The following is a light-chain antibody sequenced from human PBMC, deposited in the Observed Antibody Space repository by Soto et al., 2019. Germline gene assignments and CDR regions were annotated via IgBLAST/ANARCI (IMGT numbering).Light chain of an antibody. CDR3: QQYGRTAWT. CDR1: QIISTNF. V-gene: IGKV3-20*01. CDR2: GAS. Sequence: EIVLTQSPGTLSLSPGEGATRSCRASQIISTNFFAWYQQKPGQAPRLLIYGASTRATGIPDRFSGSGSGTDFTLTISRLEPEDFAVYYCQQYGRTAWTFGQGPKVDIK. J-gene: IGKJ1*01.